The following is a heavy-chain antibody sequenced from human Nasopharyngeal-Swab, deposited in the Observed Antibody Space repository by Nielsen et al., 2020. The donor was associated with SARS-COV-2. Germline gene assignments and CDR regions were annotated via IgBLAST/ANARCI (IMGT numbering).Heavy chain of an antibody. J-gene: IGHJ4*02. CDR1: GGSFSGYY. Sequence: SETLSLTCAVYGGSFSGYYWSWIRQPPGKGLEWIGEISHSGSTNYNPSLTSRVTISVDTSKNQFSLKLSSVTAADTAVYYCASFGAYCGGDCSYYFDYWGQGTLVTVSS. D-gene: IGHD2-21*02. V-gene: IGHV4-34*01. CDR3: ASFGAYCGGDCSYYFDY. CDR2: ISHSGST.